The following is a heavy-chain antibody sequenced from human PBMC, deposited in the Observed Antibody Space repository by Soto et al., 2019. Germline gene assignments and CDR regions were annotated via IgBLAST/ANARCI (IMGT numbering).Heavy chain of an antibody. V-gene: IGHV5-10-1*01. Sequence: PGESLKISCNGSGYSFTIYWIRWVRQMPGKGLEWMGRIDPSDSYTNYSPSFQGHVTISADKSISTAYLQWSSLKASDTAMYYCARIGYCSSTSCYTWFDPWGQGTLVTVSS. D-gene: IGHD2-2*02. CDR2: IDPSDSYT. CDR1: GYSFTIYW. J-gene: IGHJ5*02. CDR3: ARIGYCSSTSCYTWFDP.